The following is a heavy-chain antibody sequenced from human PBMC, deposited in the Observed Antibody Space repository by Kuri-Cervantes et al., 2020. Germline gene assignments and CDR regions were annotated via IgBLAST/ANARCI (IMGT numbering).Heavy chain of an antibody. CDR1: GFTFSSYG. CDR2: LYSSGDT. Sequence: GESLKISCAASGFTFSSYGMHWVRQAPGKGLEWVSVLYSSGDTRYTDSVNGRFTVSRDTSKNTLYLQMNSLRAEDTAIYYCANTIAGSKYWGQGTLVTVSS. V-gene: IGHV3-NL1*01. CDR3: ANTIAGSKY. J-gene: IGHJ4*02. D-gene: IGHD2-15*01.